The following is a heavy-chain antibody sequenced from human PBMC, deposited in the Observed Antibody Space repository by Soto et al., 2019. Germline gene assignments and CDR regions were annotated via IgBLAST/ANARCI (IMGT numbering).Heavy chain of an antibody. CDR2: IKQDGSEK. CDR1: GFTFSSYW. V-gene: IGHV3-7*01. CDR3: ASDSDVADMDV. Sequence: EVQLVESGGGLVQPGGSLRLSCAASGFTFSSYWMSWVRQAPGKGLEWVANIKQDGSEKYYVDSVKGRFTISRDNAKNSLYLQMNSLRAEDTAVYYCASDSDVADMDVWGKGTTVTVSS. D-gene: IGHD2-15*01. J-gene: IGHJ6*03.